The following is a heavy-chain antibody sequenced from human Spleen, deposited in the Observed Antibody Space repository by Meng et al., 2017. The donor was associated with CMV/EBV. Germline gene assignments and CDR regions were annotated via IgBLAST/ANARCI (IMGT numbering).Heavy chain of an antibody. CDR3: AKTRNGYGGQDY. V-gene: IGHV3-23*01. Sequence: GGSLKISCAASGFTFSSYAMSWVRQAPGKGLECVALISAIDDSTYYADSVKGRFTISRDNSKNTVSLEMHSLRVEDTAIYYCAKTRNGYGGQDYWGQGTLVTVSS. D-gene: IGHD5-12*01. J-gene: IGHJ4*02. CDR1: GFTFSSYA. CDR2: ISAIDDST.